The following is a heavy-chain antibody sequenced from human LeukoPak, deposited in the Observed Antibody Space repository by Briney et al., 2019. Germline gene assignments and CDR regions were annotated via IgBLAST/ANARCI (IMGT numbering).Heavy chain of an antibody. CDR1: GFTFSSYS. V-gene: IGHV3-21*01. J-gene: IGHJ4*02. CDR3: ASTVEMATRGPFDY. D-gene: IGHD5-24*01. CDR2: ISSSSSYI. Sequence: GGSLRLSCAPSGFTFSSYSMNWVRQAPGKGLEWVSSISSSSSYIYYAGSVKGRFTISRDNAKNSLYLQMNGLRAEDTAVYYCASTVEMATRGPFDYWGQGTLVTVSS.